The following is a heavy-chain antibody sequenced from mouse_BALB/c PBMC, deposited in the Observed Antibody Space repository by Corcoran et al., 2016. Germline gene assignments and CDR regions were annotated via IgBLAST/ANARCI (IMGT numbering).Heavy chain of an antibody. CDR1: GYTFTDYN. V-gene: IGHV1-18*01. J-gene: IGHJ4*01. Sequence: EVLLQQSGPELVKPGASVKIPCKASGYTFTDYNMDWVKQSHGKSLEWIGDINPNNGGTIYNQKFKGKATLTVDKSSSTAYMELRSLTSGDTAVYYCARGGNSAMDYWGQGTSVTVSS. CDR2: INPNNGGT. CDR3: ARGGNSAMDY.